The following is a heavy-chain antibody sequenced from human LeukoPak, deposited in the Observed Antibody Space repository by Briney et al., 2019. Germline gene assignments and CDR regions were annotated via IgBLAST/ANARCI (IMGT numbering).Heavy chain of an antibody. D-gene: IGHD2-2*01. V-gene: IGHV3-53*05. CDR2: IYSGGST. J-gene: IGHJ4*02. CDR1: GFSVSSNS. Sequence: GGSLRLSCAASGFSVSSNSMSWVRQAPGKGLEWVSVIYSGGSTYYADSVKGRFTISRDTSKNTLYLQMNSLRTDDTALYYCAKSSYAYGIDYWGQGTLVTVSS. CDR3: AKSSYAYGIDY.